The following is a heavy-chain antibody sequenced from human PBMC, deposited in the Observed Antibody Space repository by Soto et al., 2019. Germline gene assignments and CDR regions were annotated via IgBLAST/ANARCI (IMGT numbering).Heavy chain of an antibody. V-gene: IGHV1-18*01. Sequence: QVQLVQSGAEVKKPGASVKVSCKASGYTFTSYYISWVRQAPGQGLEWMGWISGYNGNTNYAQKLQGRVTMTTDTSTNTAYTELRSLRTDDPAGYYCAREGPPSWTWGQGTLVTVSS. CDR1: GYTFTSYY. D-gene: IGHD2-2*01. CDR3: AREGPPSWT. CDR2: ISGYNGNT. J-gene: IGHJ5*02.